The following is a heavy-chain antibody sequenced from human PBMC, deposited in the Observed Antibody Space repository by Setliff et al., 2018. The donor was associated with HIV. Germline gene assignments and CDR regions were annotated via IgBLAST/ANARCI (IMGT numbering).Heavy chain of an antibody. CDR3: ARETDVSTSWFGGYYFDF. CDR2: INESGRI. V-gene: IGHV4-34*01. Sequence: SETLSLTCAVYGGSFSGHYWNWVRQPPGKGLEWIGEINESGRISHNPSLKSRLIISVDTSKKQFSLNLISMTAADTAVYFCARETDVSTSWFGGYYFDFWGQGTVVTVSS. D-gene: IGHD3-3*01. J-gene: IGHJ4*02. CDR1: GGSFSGHY.